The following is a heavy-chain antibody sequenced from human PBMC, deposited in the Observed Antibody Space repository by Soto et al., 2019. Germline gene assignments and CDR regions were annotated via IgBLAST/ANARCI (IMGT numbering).Heavy chain of an antibody. V-gene: IGHV3-23*01. J-gene: IGHJ3*02. CDR2: ISGSGGST. CDR1: GFTFSSLA. Sequence: PAGSMSLSGSASGFTFSSLAMSRDPPAPRKGLEWVSAISGSGGSTYYADSVKGRFTISRDNSNNTLYLQMNSLRAEDTAVYYCAKVMTMIVVDPTPPDAFDIWGQGTMVTVSS. D-gene: IGHD3-22*01. CDR3: AKVMTMIVVDPTPPDAFDI.